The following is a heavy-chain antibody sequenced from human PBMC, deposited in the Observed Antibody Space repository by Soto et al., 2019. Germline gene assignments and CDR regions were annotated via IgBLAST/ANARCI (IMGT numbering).Heavy chain of an antibody. V-gene: IGHV1-69*02. D-gene: IGHD2-15*01. CDR2: IIPILGIA. J-gene: IGHJ4*02. CDR3: ARGVVVAAGAFDY. CDR1: GGTFSSYT. Sequence: QVQLVQSGAEVKKPGSSVKVSCKASGGTFSSYTISWVRQAPGQGLEWMGRIIPILGIANYAQKFQGRVTITADKSTGTAYMELSSLRSEDTAVYYCARGVVVAAGAFDYWGQGTLVTVSS.